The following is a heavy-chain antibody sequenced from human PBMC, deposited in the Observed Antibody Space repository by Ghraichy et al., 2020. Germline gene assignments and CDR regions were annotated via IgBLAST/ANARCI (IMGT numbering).Heavy chain of an antibody. D-gene: IGHD3-10*01. Sequence: SETLSLTCTVSGGSISSSSHSWGWIRQPPGKGLEWIGSIYYSGSTSYNPSLKSRVTISVDTSKNQFSLNLSSVTAADTAVYYCARLVVRGVVIMLYKWLDPWGQGIQVTVSS. J-gene: IGHJ5*02. CDR1: GGSISSSSHS. V-gene: IGHV4-39*01. CDR2: IYYSGST. CDR3: ARLVVRGVVIMLYKWLDP.